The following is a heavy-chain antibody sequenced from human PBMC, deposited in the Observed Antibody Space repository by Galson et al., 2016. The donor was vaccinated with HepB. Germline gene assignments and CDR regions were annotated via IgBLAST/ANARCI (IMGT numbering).Heavy chain of an antibody. Sequence: SLRLSCAASGFSLNSYVMHWVRQAPGKGLEWAAVVWYDGSNKYYADSVKGRFTISRDISKNTLYLQMNSLRAEDTAVYYCAKSGIAAALDYWGQGTLVTVSS. D-gene: IGHD6-13*01. J-gene: IGHJ4*02. CDR3: AKSGIAAALDY. CDR2: VWYDGSNK. CDR1: GFSLNSYV. V-gene: IGHV3-33*06.